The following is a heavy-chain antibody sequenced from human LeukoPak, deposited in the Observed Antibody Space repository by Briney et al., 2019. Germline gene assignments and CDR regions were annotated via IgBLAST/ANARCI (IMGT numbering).Heavy chain of an antibody. V-gene: IGHV6-1*01. CDR3: ARAVDYYDSSGYYEGAFDI. CDR1: GDSVSSNSAA. D-gene: IGHD3-22*01. J-gene: IGHJ3*02. Sequence: SQTLSLTCAISGDSVSSNSAAWNWIRQSPSRGLEWLGRTYYRSKWYNEYAVSVKSRITINTHTSKNQFSLQLNSVTPEDTAVYYCARAVDYYDSSGYYEGAFDIWGQGTMVTVPS. CDR2: TYYRSKWYN.